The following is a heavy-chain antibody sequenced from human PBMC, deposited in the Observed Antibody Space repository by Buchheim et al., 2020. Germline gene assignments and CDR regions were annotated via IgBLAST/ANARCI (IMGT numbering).Heavy chain of an antibody. Sequence: QVQLVQSGPDIKKPGASMKVSCKASGFIFTDHYLHWIRQAPGQGLEWVGWIKPDTGVTNYALKFQGRVTLATDTSISTLYIELNRLTSDDTAIYYCARGFDWGPDYWGQGTL. CDR1: GFIFTDHY. CDR3: ARGFDWGPDY. J-gene: IGHJ4*02. V-gene: IGHV1-2*02. CDR2: IKPDTGVT. D-gene: IGHD3-9*01.